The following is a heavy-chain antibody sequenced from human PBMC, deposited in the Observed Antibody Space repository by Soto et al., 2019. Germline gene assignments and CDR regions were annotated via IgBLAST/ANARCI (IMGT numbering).Heavy chain of an antibody. V-gene: IGHV3-7*01. CDR1: GFTFDDYA. Sequence: GGSLRLSCAASGFTFDDYAMHWVRQAPGKGLEWVANIIKDGSEKSYVDSVKGRFTMSRDNARNSLYLEMNSLRVEHTAIYYCARDWGGLGFWGQGTLLTVSS. D-gene: IGHD3-10*01. J-gene: IGHJ4*02. CDR3: ARDWGGLGF. CDR2: IIKDGSEK.